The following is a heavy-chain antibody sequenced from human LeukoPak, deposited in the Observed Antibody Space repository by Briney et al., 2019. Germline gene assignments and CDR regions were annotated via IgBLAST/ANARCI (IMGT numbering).Heavy chain of an antibody. CDR3: ARDSAVVTAILSYYYYMDV. CDR1: GFTFSNYA. J-gene: IGHJ6*03. V-gene: IGHV3-23*01. CDR2: ITGNSERT. D-gene: IGHD2-21*02. Sequence: PGGSLRLSCAASGFTFSNYAMNWVRQAPGKGLEWVSAITGNSERTYHADSVKGRFTISRDNSKNTLYLQMNSLRAEDTAVYYCARDSAVVTAILSYYYYMDVWGKGTTVTVSS.